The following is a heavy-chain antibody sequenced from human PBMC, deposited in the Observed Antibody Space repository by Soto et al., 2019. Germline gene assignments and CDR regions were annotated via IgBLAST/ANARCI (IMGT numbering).Heavy chain of an antibody. CDR2: MNPNGGNT. V-gene: IGHV1-8*01. CDR1: GYTFTSYD. Sequence: ASVKVSCKASGYTFTSYDINWVRQATGQGLEWMGWMNPNGGNTGYAQKFQGRVTMTRNTSISTAYMELSSLRSENTAVYYCARWGGATPWYYYGMDVWGQGTTVTVSS. J-gene: IGHJ6*02. D-gene: IGHD1-26*01. CDR3: ARWGGATPWYYYGMDV.